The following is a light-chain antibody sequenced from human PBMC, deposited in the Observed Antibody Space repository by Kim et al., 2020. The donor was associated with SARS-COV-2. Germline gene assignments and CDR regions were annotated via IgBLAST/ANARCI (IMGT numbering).Light chain of an antibody. CDR3: NSRDSSGNLVV. CDR2: GKN. J-gene: IGLJ2*01. V-gene: IGLV3-19*01. Sequence: ALGQTVRITCQGDSLRSYYASWYQQKPGQAPVLVIYGKNNRPSGIPDRFSGSSSGNTASLTFTGAQAEDEADYYCNSRDSSGNLVVFGGGTQLTVL. CDR1: SLRSYY.